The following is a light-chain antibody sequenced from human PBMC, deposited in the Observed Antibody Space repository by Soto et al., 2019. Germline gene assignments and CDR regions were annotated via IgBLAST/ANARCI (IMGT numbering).Light chain of an antibody. J-gene: IGKJ1*01. V-gene: IGKV3D-20*02. CDR1: QSVSSNY. CDR3: QQRSDWPWT. CDR2: AAS. Sequence: EIVLTQSPGTLSLSPGERATLSCRASQSVSSNYLAWFQQKPGQAPRLLIYAASSRATGIPDRFSGSGSGTDFTLTISSLQSEDFAVYYCQQRSDWPWTFGQGTKVDIK.